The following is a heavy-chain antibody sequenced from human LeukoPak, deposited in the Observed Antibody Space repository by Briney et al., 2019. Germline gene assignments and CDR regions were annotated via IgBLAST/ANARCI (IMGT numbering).Heavy chain of an antibody. CDR2: IYNSGMT. CDR3: ARDYAGSSSWNWFDP. V-gene: IGHV4-59*01. D-gene: IGHD6-13*01. Sequence: SETLSLTCTVSGGSIRSYYWNWIRRPPGKGLEWIGYIYNSGMTSYNPSLQSRVTISVDLSKNQFSLKLSSVTAADTAVYYCARDYAGSSSWNWFDPWGQGTLVTVSS. J-gene: IGHJ5*02. CDR1: GGSIRSYY.